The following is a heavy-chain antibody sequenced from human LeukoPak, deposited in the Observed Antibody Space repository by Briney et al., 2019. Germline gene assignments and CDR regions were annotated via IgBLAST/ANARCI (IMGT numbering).Heavy chain of an antibody. D-gene: IGHD1-26*01. Sequence: PGGSLRLSCAASGFTFSNYWMSWVRQAPGKGLEWVANVVGDGGDKYYVDSVKGRFTVSRDNAKNSLYLQMNSLRAEDTAVYYCARNNYYARDYWGQGTLVTVAS. J-gene: IGHJ4*02. CDR3: ARNNYYARDY. CDR2: VVGDGGDK. CDR1: GFTFSNYW. V-gene: IGHV3-7*01.